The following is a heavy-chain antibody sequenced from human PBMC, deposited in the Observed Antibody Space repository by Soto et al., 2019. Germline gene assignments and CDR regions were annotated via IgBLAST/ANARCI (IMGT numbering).Heavy chain of an antibody. V-gene: IGHV3-66*01. Sequence: GGSLSLSCAASGFPVSSNYMSWVRQAPGKGLEWVSVIYSGGSTYYADSVKGRFTISRDNSKNTLYLQMNSLRAEDTAVYYCARESYYYDSSGYPQDASDIWGQGTMVTVSS. CDR2: IYSGGST. J-gene: IGHJ3*02. CDR1: GFPVSSNY. CDR3: ARESYYYDSSGYPQDASDI. D-gene: IGHD3-22*01.